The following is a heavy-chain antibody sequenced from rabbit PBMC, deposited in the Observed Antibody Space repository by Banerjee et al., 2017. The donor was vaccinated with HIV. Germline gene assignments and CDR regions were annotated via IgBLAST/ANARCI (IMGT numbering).Heavy chain of an antibody. V-gene: IGHV1S40*01. CDR2: IYAGSSGST. D-gene: IGHD8-1*01. Sequence: QSLEESGGDLVKPGASLTLTCTASGFSFSSSYYMCWVRQAPGKGLEWIACIYAGSSGSTYYASWAKGRFTISKPSSTTVTLQMTSLTAADTATYFCARGTGSSYLYYFNLWGPGTLVTVS. CDR1: GFSFSSSYY. J-gene: IGHJ4*01. CDR3: ARGTGSSYLYYFNL.